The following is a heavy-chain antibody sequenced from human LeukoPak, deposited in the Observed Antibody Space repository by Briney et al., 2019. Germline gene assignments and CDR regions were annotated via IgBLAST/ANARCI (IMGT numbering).Heavy chain of an antibody. CDR3: ARVWKGYFDN. V-gene: IGHV4-4*02. CDR2: IYHSGII. CDR1: SGSISSSNW. J-gene: IGHJ4*02. Sequence: SETLSLTCGVSSGSISSSNWWSWVRQPPGRGLEWIGDIYHSGIINYNPSLKSRVTISVDKSKNQFSLKLRSVTAADTAMYYCARVWKGYFDNWGQGALVTVSS. D-gene: IGHD3-3*01.